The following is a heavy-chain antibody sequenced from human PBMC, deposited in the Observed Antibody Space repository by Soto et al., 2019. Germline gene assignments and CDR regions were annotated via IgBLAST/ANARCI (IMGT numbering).Heavy chain of an antibody. V-gene: IGHV1-69*13. CDR2: IIPIFGTA. Sequence: VASVKVSLTASGGTFSSYAISWVRQAPGQGLEWMGGIIPIFGTANYAQKFQGRVTITADESTSTAYMELSSLRSEDTAVYHCARYYYDSSGLSIRFDDWGQVTLVTVSS. D-gene: IGHD3-22*01. J-gene: IGHJ4*02. CDR1: GGTFSSYA. CDR3: ARYYYDSSGLSIRFDD.